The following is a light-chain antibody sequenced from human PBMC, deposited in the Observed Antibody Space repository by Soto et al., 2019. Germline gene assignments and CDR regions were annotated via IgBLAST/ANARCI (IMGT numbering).Light chain of an antibody. CDR3: QQYNSYS. J-gene: IGKJ1*01. V-gene: IGKV1-5*01. Sequence: IQLTQSPSTLPASVGDRVTLTCRASQSISNWLAWYQQKPGTAPKLLIYHASILETAVPSRFSGNGSGTEFSLTISSLQPGDFATYYCQQYNSYSFGQGSRVEIK. CDR2: HAS. CDR1: QSISNW.